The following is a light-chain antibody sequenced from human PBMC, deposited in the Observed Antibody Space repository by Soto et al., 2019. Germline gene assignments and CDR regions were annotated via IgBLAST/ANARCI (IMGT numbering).Light chain of an antibody. CDR1: QSISSW. CDR2: EAS. V-gene: IGKV1-5*03. Sequence: DIQMTQSPSTLSASVGDRVTITCRASQSISSWLAWYQQRPGKAPKLLIYEASIFESGVPSRFSGSGSGTQFTLTISSLQPHDIATYYCQQYNSYPWTFSQGTKVDIK. CDR3: QQYNSYPWT. J-gene: IGKJ1*01.